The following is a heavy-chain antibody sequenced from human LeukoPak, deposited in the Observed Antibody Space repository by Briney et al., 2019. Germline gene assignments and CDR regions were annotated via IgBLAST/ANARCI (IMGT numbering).Heavy chain of an antibody. Sequence: GGSLRLSCAASGFTFSSYGMHWVRQAPGKGLEWVAFIRYDGSNKYYADSVKGRFTISRDNSKNTLYLQMNSLRAEDTAVYYCAKDLERGSYLNTHDYWGQGTLVTVSS. D-gene: IGHD1-26*01. CDR2: IRYDGSNK. CDR1: GFTFSSYG. CDR3: AKDLERGSYLNTHDY. J-gene: IGHJ4*02. V-gene: IGHV3-30*02.